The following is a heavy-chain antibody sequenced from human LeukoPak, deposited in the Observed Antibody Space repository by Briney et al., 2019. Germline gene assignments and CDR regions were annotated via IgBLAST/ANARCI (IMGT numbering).Heavy chain of an antibody. CDR3: ARGTKFPNCFDP. Sequence: GGSLRLSCAASGFTVSSNYMSWVRQAPGKGLEWVSIIYSGGSTYYADSVKGRFTISRDNSKNTLFLQMNSLRAEDTALYYCARGTKFPNCFDPWGQGTLVTVSS. CDR1: GFTVSSNY. J-gene: IGHJ5*02. V-gene: IGHV3-53*01. CDR2: IYSGGST. D-gene: IGHD2-8*01.